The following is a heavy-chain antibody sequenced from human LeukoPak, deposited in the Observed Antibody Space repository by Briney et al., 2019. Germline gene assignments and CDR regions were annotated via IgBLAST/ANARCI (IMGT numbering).Heavy chain of an antibody. D-gene: IGHD1-26*01. J-gene: IGHJ2*01. CDR3: AKQTGVVGATSAGFDL. Sequence: SDTLSLTCTVSGGSLSGFYWTWVRQPAGKGLEWVGRIYNSGSTNLNPSLKSRVTMSEDTSKNQFSLRLTSVTAADTAVYYCAKQTGVVGATSAGFDLWGRGTLVTVSS. CDR1: GGSLSGFY. CDR2: IYNSGST. V-gene: IGHV4-4*07.